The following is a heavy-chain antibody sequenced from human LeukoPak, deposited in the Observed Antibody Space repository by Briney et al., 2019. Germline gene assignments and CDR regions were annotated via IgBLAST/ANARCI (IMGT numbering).Heavy chain of an antibody. CDR2: IYWNDDK. CDR1: GFSLRTRGGG. CDR3: AHSRDYFDSSGYRYTERYFQH. D-gene: IGHD3-22*01. Sequence: SGPTLVNPTQTLTLTCTFSGFSLRTRGGGVGWIRQPPGKALEWLSLIYWNDDKRYSPSLKSRLTITKDTSKNQVVLTLTIMDPVDTATYYCAHSRDYFDSSGYRYTERYFQHWGQGTLVTVSS. J-gene: IGHJ1*01. V-gene: IGHV2-5*01.